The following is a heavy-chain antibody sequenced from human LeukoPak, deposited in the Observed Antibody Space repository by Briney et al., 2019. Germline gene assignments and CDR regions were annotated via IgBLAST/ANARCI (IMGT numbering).Heavy chain of an antibody. V-gene: IGHV3-33*01. J-gene: IGHJ4*02. Sequence: GGSLRLSCAASGFTFSTYSMHWVRQAAGKGLEWVAFIWYDGSNTYYAGSVTGRFTISRDNSKNTLFLQMNRLRADDTAVYHCARDRSYSFDFWGQGTLVTVSS. CDR3: ARDRSYSFDF. CDR2: IWYDGSNT. CDR1: GFTFSTYS.